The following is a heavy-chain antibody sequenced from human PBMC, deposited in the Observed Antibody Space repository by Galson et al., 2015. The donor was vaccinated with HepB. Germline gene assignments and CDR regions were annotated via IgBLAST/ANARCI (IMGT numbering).Heavy chain of an antibody. CDR2: IYTSGST. CDR1: GGSISRYY. Sequence: SETLSLTCTVSGGSISRYYWSWIRQPAGKGLEWIGRIYTSGSTNYNPSLKSRVTMSVDTSKNQFSLKLSSVTAADTAVYYCAGDFIAGRWDWLDPWGQGALVTVSS. CDR3: AGDFIAGRWDWLDP. J-gene: IGHJ5*02. D-gene: IGHD6-13*01. V-gene: IGHV4-4*07.